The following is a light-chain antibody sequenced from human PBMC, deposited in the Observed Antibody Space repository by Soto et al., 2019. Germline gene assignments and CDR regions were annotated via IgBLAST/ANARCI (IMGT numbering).Light chain of an antibody. CDR3: QQRSNSWT. CDR1: QSVSSY. V-gene: IGKV3-11*01. CDR2: DAS. Sequence: EIVLTRSPGTLSLSPGERATLSCRASQSVSSYLAWYQQKPGQAPRLLIYDASNRATGIPARFSGSGSGTDFTLTISSLEPEDFAVYYCQQRSNSWTFGQGTKVDIK. J-gene: IGKJ1*01.